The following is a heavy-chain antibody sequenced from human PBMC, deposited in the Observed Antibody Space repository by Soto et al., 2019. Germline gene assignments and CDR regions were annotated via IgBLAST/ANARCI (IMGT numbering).Heavy chain of an antibody. CDR1: GCTFTRYG. V-gene: IGHV1-18*01. J-gene: IGHJ5*02. D-gene: IGHD6-19*01. CDR3: ARDSGQWLVVRWFDP. Sequence: ASVKGYCRASGCTFTRYGISWVRQAPGQGLEWMGWISAYNGNTNYAQKLQGRVTMTTDTSTSTAYMELRSLGSDDTAVYYCARDSGQWLVVRWFDPWGQGTLVTVSS. CDR2: ISAYNGNT.